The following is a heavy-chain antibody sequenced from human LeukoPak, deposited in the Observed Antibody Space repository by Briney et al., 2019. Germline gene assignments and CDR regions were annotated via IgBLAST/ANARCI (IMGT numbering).Heavy chain of an antibody. V-gene: IGHV1-46*01. CDR2: INPSGGST. J-gene: IGHJ4*02. CDR1: GYTFTSYY. D-gene: IGHD2-2*01. CDR3: AILQGYCSSTSCPTFDY. Sequence: ASVKVSCKASGYTFTSYYMHWVRQAPGQGLEWMGLINPSGGSTSYAQKFQGRVTMTRDTSTSTVYVELSSLRSEDTAVYYCAILQGYCSSTSCPTFDYWGQGTLVTVSS.